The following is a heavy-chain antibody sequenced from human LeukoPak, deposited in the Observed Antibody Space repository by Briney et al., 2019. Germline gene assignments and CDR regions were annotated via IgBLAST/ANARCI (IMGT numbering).Heavy chain of an antibody. D-gene: IGHD3-10*01. Sequence: ASETLSLTCSVSGGSISSYYWSWIRQPPGKGLEWIGYISPTGGTNKTPSLTSRVTVSVDTSKNLFSLELEYVTAADTAVYFCARRSVTRWYYSDWGQGTLVTVSS. CDR1: GGSISSYY. V-gene: IGHV4-4*09. J-gene: IGHJ4*02. CDR2: ISPTGGT. CDR3: ARRSVTRWYYSD.